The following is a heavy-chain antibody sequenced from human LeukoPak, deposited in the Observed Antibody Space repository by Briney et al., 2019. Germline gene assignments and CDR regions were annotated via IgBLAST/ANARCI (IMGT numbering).Heavy chain of an antibody. CDR1: GYTFSGHY. D-gene: IGHD4-17*01. CDR3: ARVVGFGDYPFDY. CDR2: IYPNSGGT. V-gene: IGHV1-2*02. Sequence: ASVTVSCKASGYTFSGHYMHWVRQAPGQGLEWMGWIYPNSGGTNYAQKFQGRVTMTRDTSISTAYMELRRLKSDDTAIYYCARVVGFGDYPFDYWGQGTLVTVSS. J-gene: IGHJ4*02.